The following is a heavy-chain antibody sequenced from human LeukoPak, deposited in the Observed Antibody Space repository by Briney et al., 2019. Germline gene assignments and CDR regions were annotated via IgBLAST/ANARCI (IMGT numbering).Heavy chain of an antibody. J-gene: IGHJ4*02. D-gene: IGHD2-21*02. Sequence: GGSLRLSCAASGFTFSNAWMSWVRQAPGKGLEWVGLIKSKTDGGTTDYAAPVKGRFTISRDDSKNTLYLQMNSLKTEDTAVYYCTTGLTAPTYYWGQGTLVTVSS. CDR3: TTGLTAPTYY. CDR2: IKSKTDGGTT. CDR1: GFTFSNAW. V-gene: IGHV3-15*01.